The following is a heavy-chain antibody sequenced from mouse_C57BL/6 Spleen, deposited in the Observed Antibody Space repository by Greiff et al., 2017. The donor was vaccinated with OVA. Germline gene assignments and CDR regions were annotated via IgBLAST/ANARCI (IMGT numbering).Heavy chain of an antibody. Sequence: QVQLQQSGAELVKPGASVKLSCKASGYTFTSYWMQWVKQRPGQGLEWIGEIDPSDSYTNYNQKFKGKATLTVDTSSSTAYMQLSSLTSEDSAVYYCARIMDYWGQGTSVTVSS. CDR3: ARIMDY. CDR1: GYTFTSYW. V-gene: IGHV1-50*01. CDR2: IDPSDSYT. J-gene: IGHJ4*01.